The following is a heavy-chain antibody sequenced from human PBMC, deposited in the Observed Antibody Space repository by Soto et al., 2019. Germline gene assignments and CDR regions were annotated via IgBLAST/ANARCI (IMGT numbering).Heavy chain of an antibody. V-gene: IGHV1-3*01. CDR2: INAGYGNT. J-gene: IGHJ4*02. CDR3: ARDTGDGTFDF. D-gene: IGHD7-27*01. CDR1: GYTFSSYA. Sequence: QCHLVQAGAEVRKPGASVKVSCKASGYTFSSYAMHWVRQAPGQRLEWMGWINAGYGNTKSSQKFQDRVTISRDTSASTDYMELPSLRSEDTAVYYCARDTGDGTFDFWGQGTLVTVSS.